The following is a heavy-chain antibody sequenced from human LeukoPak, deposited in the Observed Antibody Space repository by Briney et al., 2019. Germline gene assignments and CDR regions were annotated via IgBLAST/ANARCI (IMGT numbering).Heavy chain of an antibody. J-gene: IGHJ4*02. V-gene: IGHV1-46*01. Sequence: ASVKVSCKASGYTFTSYYMHWVRQAPGQGLEWMGIINPSGGSTSYAQKFQGRVTMTRDTSTSTVYMELSSLRSEDTAVYYCARAPNLQSVKVVYFDYWGRGTLVTVSS. D-gene: IGHD3-22*01. CDR2: INPSGGST. CDR1: GYTFTSYY. CDR3: ARAPNLQSVKVVYFDY.